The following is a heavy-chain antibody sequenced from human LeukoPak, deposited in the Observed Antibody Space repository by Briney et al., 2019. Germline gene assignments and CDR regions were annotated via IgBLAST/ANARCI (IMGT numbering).Heavy chain of an antibody. D-gene: IGHD3-10*01. CDR3: ARAEGSGSSFDY. CDR2: ISSSSIYI. CDR1: GFPFRSFS. V-gene: IGHV3-21*01. J-gene: IGHJ4*02. Sequence: GGSLRLSCVASGFPFRSFSMNWGRQAPRKGLEWVSSISSSSIYIYYADSVKGRFTISRDNVKHSRYLQMNSLTVEDTAVYYCARAEGSGSSFDYWGQGTLVTVSS.